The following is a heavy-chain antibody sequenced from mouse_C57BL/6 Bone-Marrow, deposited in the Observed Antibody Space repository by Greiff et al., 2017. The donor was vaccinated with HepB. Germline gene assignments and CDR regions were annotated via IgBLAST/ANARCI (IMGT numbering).Heavy chain of an antibody. D-gene: IGHD3-2*02. Sequence: EVMLVESGAELVRPGASVKLSCTASGFNIKDDYMHWVKQRPEQGLEWIGWIDPENGDTEYASKFQGKATITADTSSNTAYLQLSSLTSEDTAVYYCTTDSSGSTWFAYGGQGTLVTVSA. CDR2: IDPENGDT. CDR1: GFNIKDDY. V-gene: IGHV14-4*01. CDR3: TTDSSGSTWFAY. J-gene: IGHJ3*01.